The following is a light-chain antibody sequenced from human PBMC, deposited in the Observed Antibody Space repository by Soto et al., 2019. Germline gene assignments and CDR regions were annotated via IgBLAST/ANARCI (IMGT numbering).Light chain of an antibody. CDR3: QHCEAYPLT. V-gene: IGKV1-5*03. Sequence: DIQMTQSPSTLSASVGDRVTITCRASQSINSWLAWYQQKPGKAPKLLIFKASSLESGVPSRFSGSGSGTEFTITISSLQPDDFATYSCQHCEAYPLTFGGGTKVEI. CDR1: QSINSW. CDR2: KAS. J-gene: IGKJ4*01.